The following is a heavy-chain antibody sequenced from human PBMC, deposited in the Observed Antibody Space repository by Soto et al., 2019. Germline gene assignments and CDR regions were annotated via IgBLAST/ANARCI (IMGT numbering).Heavy chain of an antibody. D-gene: IGHD6-19*01. V-gene: IGHV1-3*01. CDR3: ARERVACTEMDYHYYGMEV. Sequence: ASVKVSCKASGYTFTSYAMHWVRQAPGQRLEWMGWINAGNGNTKYSQKFQGRVTITRDTSASTAYMELSSLRSEDTAVYYCARERVACTEMDYHYYGMEVWGQGTTVTVSS. J-gene: IGHJ6*01. CDR2: INAGNGNT. CDR1: GYTFTSYA.